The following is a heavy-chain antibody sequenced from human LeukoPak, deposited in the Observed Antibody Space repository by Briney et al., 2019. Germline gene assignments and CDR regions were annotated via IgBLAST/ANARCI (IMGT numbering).Heavy chain of an antibody. CDR1: GFTFSSYW. Sequence: PGGSLRLSCAVSGFTFSSYWMHWVRQAPGKGLVWVSRINRDGSSTSYADSVKGRFTISRDNAKNSLYLQMNSLRAEDTAVYYCAELGITMIGGVRGKGTTVTISS. J-gene: IGHJ6*04. CDR2: INRDGSST. CDR3: AELGITMIGGV. V-gene: IGHV3-74*01. D-gene: IGHD3-10*02.